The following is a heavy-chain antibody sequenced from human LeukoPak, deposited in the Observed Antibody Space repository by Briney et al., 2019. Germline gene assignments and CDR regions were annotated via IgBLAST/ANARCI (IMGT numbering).Heavy chain of an antibody. CDR1: GYNFTSYW. CDR3: ARLMAGGTYRAAFDI. J-gene: IGHJ3*02. CDR2: IYPGDSDT. V-gene: IGHV5-51*01. D-gene: IGHD1-1*01. Sequence: GESLKISCKASGYNFTSYWIAWVRQMPGKGLERMGIIYPGDSDTRYSPSFQGQVTISADKSISTAYLQWSSLKASDTAMYHCARLMAGGTYRAAFDIWGQGTMVTVSS.